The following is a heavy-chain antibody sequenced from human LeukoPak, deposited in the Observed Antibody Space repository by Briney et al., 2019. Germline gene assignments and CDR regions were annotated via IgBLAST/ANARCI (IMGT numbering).Heavy chain of an antibody. CDR2: ISGYGDRI. CDR3: AKAESSGYHYGSDY. CDR1: GFAFRSFV. V-gene: IGHV3-23*01. D-gene: IGHD3-22*01. J-gene: IGHJ4*02. Sequence: GGSLRLSCAASGFAFRSFVVSWVRQAPGKGLEGVSSISGYGDRIYYADSVKGRFTISRDNSKNTLYLQMNSLRVEDTAVYFCAKAESSGYHYGSDYWGQGTLVTVSS.